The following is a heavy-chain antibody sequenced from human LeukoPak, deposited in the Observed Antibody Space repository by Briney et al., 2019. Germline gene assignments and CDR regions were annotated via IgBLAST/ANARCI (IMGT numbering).Heavy chain of an antibody. CDR1: GDSVSSNSVT. CDR3: ARRLTQYDCFDP. J-gene: IGHJ5*02. D-gene: IGHD2-2*01. Sequence: SQTLSLTCAISGDSVSSNSVTWNWIRQSPSRGLERLGRTYYRSTWYNDYAVSVRGRITVHPDTSKNQFSLHLNSVTPEDTAVYYCARRLTQYDCFDPWGQGILVTVSS. CDR2: TYYRSTWYN. V-gene: IGHV6-1*01.